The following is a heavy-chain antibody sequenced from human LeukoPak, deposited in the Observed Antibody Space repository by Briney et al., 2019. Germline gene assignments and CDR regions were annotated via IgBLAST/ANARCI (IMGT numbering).Heavy chain of an antibody. J-gene: IGHJ5*02. CDR2: IYYSGSP. CDR1: GGSISSYY. V-gene: IGHV4-59*01. Sequence: SETLSLTCTVSGGSISSYYWSWIRQPPGKGLEWIGYIYYSGSPNYNPSLKSRVTISVDTSKNQFSLKLSSVTAADTAVYYCARDYGCSGGSCYSSWFDPWGQGTLVTVSS. CDR3: ARDYGCSGGSCYSSWFDP. D-gene: IGHD2-15*01.